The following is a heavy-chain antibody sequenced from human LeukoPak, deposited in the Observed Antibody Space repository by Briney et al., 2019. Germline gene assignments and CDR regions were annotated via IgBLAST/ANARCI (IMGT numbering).Heavy chain of an antibody. Sequence: SETLSLTCTVSGYSISSGYYWGWIRQPPGKGLEWIGEINHSGSTNYNPSLKSRVTISVDTSKNQFSLKLSSVTAADTAVYYCARLAFWDAFDIWGQGTMVTVSS. CDR1: GYSISSGYY. J-gene: IGHJ3*02. V-gene: IGHV4-38-2*02. D-gene: IGHD3-3*01. CDR3: ARLAFWDAFDI. CDR2: INHSGST.